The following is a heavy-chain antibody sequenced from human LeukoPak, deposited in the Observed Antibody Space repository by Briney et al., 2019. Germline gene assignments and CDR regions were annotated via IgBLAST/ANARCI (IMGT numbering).Heavy chain of an antibody. Sequence: GGSLRLSCAASGFTFSSYGMHWVRQAPGKGLEWVAVKWYDGSNKYYADSVKGRFTISRDNSKNTLYLQMNSLRAEDTAVYYCARVSEGGYYDSSGYHLDYWGQGTLVTVSS. J-gene: IGHJ4*02. CDR2: KWYDGSNK. D-gene: IGHD3-22*01. CDR3: ARVSEGGYYDSSGYHLDY. V-gene: IGHV3-33*01. CDR1: GFTFSSYG.